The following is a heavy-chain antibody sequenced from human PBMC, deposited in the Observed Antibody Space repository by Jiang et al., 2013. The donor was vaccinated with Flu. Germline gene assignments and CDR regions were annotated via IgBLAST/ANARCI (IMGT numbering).Heavy chain of an antibody. J-gene: IGHJ4*02. Sequence: ASEYTFISYHIHWVRQAPGQGLEWMGMINPSSGSTTYARKFQGRVTMTSDTSTSTFYMELNNLRSEDTALYFCELVRGLSFDYWGQGTLVTVSS. D-gene: IGHD3-10*01. CDR1: EYTFISYH. V-gene: IGHV1-46*01. CDR2: INPSSGST. CDR3: ELVRGLSFDY.